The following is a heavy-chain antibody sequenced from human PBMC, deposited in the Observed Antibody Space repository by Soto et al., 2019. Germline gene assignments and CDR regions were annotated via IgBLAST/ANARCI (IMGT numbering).Heavy chain of an antibody. CDR2: IYYRGST. D-gene: IGHD5-18*01. J-gene: IGHJ6*02. CDR3: ARDSSNTAMGSSYYYYGMDV. Sequence: PSETLSLTCTVSGGSISSSDYYWSWIRQPPGKGLEWIGYIYYRGSTYYNPSLKSRVTISVDTSKNQFSLKLSSVTAADTAVYYCARDSSNTAMGSSYYYYGMDVWGQGTTVTVSS. V-gene: IGHV4-30-4*01. CDR1: GGSISSSDYY.